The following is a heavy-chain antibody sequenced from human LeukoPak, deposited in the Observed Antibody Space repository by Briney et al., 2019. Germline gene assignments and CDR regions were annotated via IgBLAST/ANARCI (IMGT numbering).Heavy chain of an antibody. J-gene: IGHJ5*02. Sequence: SETLSLTCTVSGGSISSYYWSWIRQPPGKGLEWIGYIYYSGSTNYNPSLKSRATISVDTSKNQFSLKLSSVTAADTAVYYCARDSGAHSFNMLYNWFDPWGQGTLVTVSS. CDR3: ARDSGAHSFNMLYNWFDP. CDR2: IYYSGST. V-gene: IGHV4-59*01. CDR1: GGSISSYY. D-gene: IGHD2-8*01.